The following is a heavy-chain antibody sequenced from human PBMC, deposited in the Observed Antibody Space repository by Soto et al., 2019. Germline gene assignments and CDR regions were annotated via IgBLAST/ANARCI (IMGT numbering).Heavy chain of an antibody. CDR1: GLTFSHYG. Sequence: GGSLRLSCAGSGLTFSHYGMNWVRQAPGKGLEWVSAISGSGGSTYYADSVKGRFTISRDNSKNTLYLQMNTLRAEDTAVYYCRNARLDYDYVWADWGQGTLVTVSS. J-gene: IGHJ4*02. CDR2: ISGSGGST. D-gene: IGHD3-16*01. V-gene: IGHV3-23*01. CDR3: RNARLDYDYVWAD.